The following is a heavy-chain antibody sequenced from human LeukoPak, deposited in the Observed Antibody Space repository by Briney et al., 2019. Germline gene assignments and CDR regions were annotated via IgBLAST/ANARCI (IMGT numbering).Heavy chain of an antibody. Sequence: PSETLSLTCAGYGGSFRCYYCRWIRQPPGKRLEWIGEINHSGSTNYNPSLKSRVTISVDTSKNQFSLKLSSVTAADTAVYYCASRSSLYWYFDLWGRGTLVTVSS. V-gene: IGHV4-34*01. D-gene: IGHD6-6*01. CDR1: GGSFRCYY. CDR2: INHSGST. CDR3: ASRSSLYWYFDL. J-gene: IGHJ2*01.